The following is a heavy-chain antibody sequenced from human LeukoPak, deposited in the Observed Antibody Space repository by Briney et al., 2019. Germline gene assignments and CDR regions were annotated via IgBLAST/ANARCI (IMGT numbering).Heavy chain of an antibody. CDR2: ISTSGGDT. V-gene: IGHV3-23*01. D-gene: IGHD2-2*01. CDR1: GFTFTDSA. CDR3: AKDQADIVVVPAAMEGVAFDI. J-gene: IGHJ3*02. Sequence: PGGSLRLSCAASGFTFTDSAMTWVRQAPGKGLEWVSAISTSGGDTIYTDSVKDRFTISRDNSKNTLYLQMNSLRAEDTAVYYCAKDQADIVVVPAAMEGVAFDIWGQGTMVTVSS.